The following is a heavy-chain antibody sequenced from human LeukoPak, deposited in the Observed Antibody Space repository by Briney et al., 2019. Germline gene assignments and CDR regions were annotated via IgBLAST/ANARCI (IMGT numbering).Heavy chain of an antibody. V-gene: IGHV3-30*03. Sequence: GGSLRLSCAASGFTFSSYGMHWVRQAPGKGLEWVAVISYGGSNKYYADSVKGRFTISRDNSKNTLYLQMNSLRAEDTAVYYCARTRDIVVVTAILDYWGQGTLVTVSS. CDR3: ARTRDIVVVTAILDY. J-gene: IGHJ4*02. D-gene: IGHD2-21*02. CDR2: ISYGGSNK. CDR1: GFTFSSYG.